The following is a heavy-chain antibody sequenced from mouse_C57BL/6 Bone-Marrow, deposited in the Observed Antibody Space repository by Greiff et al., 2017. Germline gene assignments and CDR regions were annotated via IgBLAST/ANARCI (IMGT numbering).Heavy chain of an antibody. CDR1: GFTFSSYG. Sequence: EVQGVESGGDLVKPGGSLKLSCAASGFTFSSYGMSWVRQTPDKRLEWVATISSGGSYTYYPDSVKGRFTISRDNAKNTLYLKMSSLKSEDTAMYYCARIYYYGSSYVGYYAMDYWGQGTSVTVSS. CDR3: ARIYYYGSSYVGYYAMDY. J-gene: IGHJ4*01. V-gene: IGHV5-6*01. D-gene: IGHD1-1*01. CDR2: ISSGGSYT.